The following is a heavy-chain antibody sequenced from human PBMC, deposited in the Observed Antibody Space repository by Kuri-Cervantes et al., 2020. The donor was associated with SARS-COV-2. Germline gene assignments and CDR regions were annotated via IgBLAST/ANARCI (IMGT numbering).Heavy chain of an antibody. CDR3: ARLRQLEEGY. V-gene: IGHV1-2*06. CDR2: INPDSGDA. Sequence: ASVKVSCKTSGYIFTDFYVHWVRQAPGQGLEWVGRINPDSGDADYAERFQGRVTVTRDTSISAAYVDLSRLTSDDTAVYYCARLRQLEEGYWGQGTLVTVSS. CDR1: GYIFTDFY. J-gene: IGHJ4*02. D-gene: IGHD1-1*01.